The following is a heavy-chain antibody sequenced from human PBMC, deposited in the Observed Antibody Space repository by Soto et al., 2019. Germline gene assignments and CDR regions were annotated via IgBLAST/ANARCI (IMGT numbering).Heavy chain of an antibody. J-gene: IGHJ6*02. CDR2: IFPKFGKT. V-gene: IGHV1-69*01. CDR1: GDTDTNYV. D-gene: IGHD3-16*02. Sequence: QVQLVQSGAEVKKPGSSVKVSCKASGDTDTNYVISWVRQAPGQGLEWMGGIFPKFGKTYSAQKLPDKLTITADESTSTVYMQLSSLRLDDTAVYYCEAEMTFGKLSVVWGQGTTVTVSS. CDR3: EAEMTFGKLSVV.